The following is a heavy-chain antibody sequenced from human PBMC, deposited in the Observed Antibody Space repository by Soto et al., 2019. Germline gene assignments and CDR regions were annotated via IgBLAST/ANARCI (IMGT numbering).Heavy chain of an antibody. V-gene: IGHV4-59*08. CDR2: IYYSGST. Sequence: SETLSLTCTVAGGSISSSYWSWIRQPPGKGLEWIGYIYYSGSTNYNPSLKSRVTISVDTSKNQFSLKLSSVTAADTAVYYCARSRGRRSEYYDSSGYYYYGMDVWGQGTTVTVSS. J-gene: IGHJ6*02. CDR3: ARSRGRRSEYYDSSGYYYYGMDV. D-gene: IGHD3-22*01. CDR1: GGSISSSY.